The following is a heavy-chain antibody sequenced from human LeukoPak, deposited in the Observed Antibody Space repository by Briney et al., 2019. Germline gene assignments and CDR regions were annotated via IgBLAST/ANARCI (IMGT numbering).Heavy chain of an antibody. Sequence: SQTLSLTCDISGDSVSSNSVTWNWIRQSPSRGLEWLGRTYYRSKCFNDYAVSVRSRITINPDTSKNQFSLQLNSVTPEDTAVYYCATGVFPAFDIWGQGTMVTVSS. D-gene: IGHD3-10*01. CDR3: ATGVFPAFDI. J-gene: IGHJ3*02. CDR1: GDSVSSNSVT. CDR2: TYYRSKCFN. V-gene: IGHV6-1*01.